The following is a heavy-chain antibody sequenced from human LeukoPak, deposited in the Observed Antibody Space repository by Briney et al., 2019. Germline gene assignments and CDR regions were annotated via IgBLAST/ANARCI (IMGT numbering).Heavy chain of an antibody. D-gene: IGHD3-16*02. CDR2: INPGGGST. V-gene: IGHV1-46*01. Sequence: ASVKVSCKASGYTFTSYYMHWARQAPGQGLEWMGIINPGGGSTSYAQKFQGRVTMTRDMSTSTVYMELSSLRSEDTAVYYCARGANRYYDYVWGSYRYLDYWGQGTLVTVSS. CDR3: ARGANRYYDYVWGSYRYLDY. CDR1: GYTFTSYY. J-gene: IGHJ4*02.